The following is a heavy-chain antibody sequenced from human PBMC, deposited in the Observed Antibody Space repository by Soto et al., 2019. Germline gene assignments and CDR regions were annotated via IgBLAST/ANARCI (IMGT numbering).Heavy chain of an antibody. Sequence: QLHLQESGPGLVKPSETLSLTCTVSGGSTSSGSHYGGWIRQPPGKGLEWIGCIYYTGSTYYNMSLKSRVTISVDTSKNQFSLKLHSVTAADTAVYYCAMSGLAKRRASNWFDPWGQGTLVTVSS. CDR2: IYYTGST. V-gene: IGHV4-39*01. CDR3: AMSGLAKRRASNWFDP. D-gene: IGHD6-13*01. CDR1: GGSTSSGSHY. J-gene: IGHJ5*02.